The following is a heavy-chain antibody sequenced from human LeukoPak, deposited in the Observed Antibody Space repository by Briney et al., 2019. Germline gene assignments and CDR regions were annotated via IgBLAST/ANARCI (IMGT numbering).Heavy chain of an antibody. Sequence: GGSLRLSCVVAGFMFSDYGMGWVRQAPGKGLGWVSVVSGSSGSTYYADYANGRFTISRDNSNNTQYLQMNRLRAEETDVYYCAKVSRDRRDSGWYAYGYWGQGTLAPVSS. CDR3: AKVSRDRRDSGWYAYGY. CDR1: GFMFSDYG. V-gene: IGHV3-23*01. CDR2: VSGSSGST. D-gene: IGHD6-13*01. J-gene: IGHJ4*02.